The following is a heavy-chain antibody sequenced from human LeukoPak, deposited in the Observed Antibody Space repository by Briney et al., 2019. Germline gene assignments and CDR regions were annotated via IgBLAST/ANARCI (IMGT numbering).Heavy chain of an antibody. Sequence: GGSLRLSCAASGFTFSSHEMNWVRQTPGKGLEWVAYIGTSGSAMYYADSVKGRFTISRDNAKNSLYLQMNSLRAEDTAVYYCARVWYYYDSSDYFDYWGQGTLVTVSS. CDR1: GFTFSSHE. CDR2: IGTSGSAM. D-gene: IGHD3-22*01. CDR3: ARVWYYYDSSDYFDY. V-gene: IGHV3-48*03. J-gene: IGHJ4*02.